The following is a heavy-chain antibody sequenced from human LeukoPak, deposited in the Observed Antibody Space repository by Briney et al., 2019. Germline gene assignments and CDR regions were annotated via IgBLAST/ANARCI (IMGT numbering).Heavy chain of an antibody. CDR1: GFTFTSYW. D-gene: IGHD1-1*01. V-gene: IGHV3-21*01. CDR3: VRHRTASDY. CDR2: ITPRGDYI. Sequence: GGSLRLSCAASGFTFTSYWMHWVRQAPGKGLEWVSSITPRGDYIYYADSLKGRFTISRDNAKNSLYLQMSSLRAEDTAVYYCVRHRTASDYWGQGALVTVSS. J-gene: IGHJ4*02.